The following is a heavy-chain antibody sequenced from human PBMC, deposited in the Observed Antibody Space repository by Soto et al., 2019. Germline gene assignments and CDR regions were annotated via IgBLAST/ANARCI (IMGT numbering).Heavy chain of an antibody. CDR2: ISYDGRYK. CDR1: GFTFSSYG. Sequence: GGSLRLSCAASGFTFSSYGMHWVRQAPGKGLEWVAVISYDGRYKYYADSVKGRFTISRDNSKNTLFLQMNSLRVEDTAVYYCAKDLGQYYYDSSGYLFDYWGQGTLVTVSS. J-gene: IGHJ4*02. CDR3: AKDLGQYYYDSSGYLFDY. D-gene: IGHD3-22*01. V-gene: IGHV3-30*18.